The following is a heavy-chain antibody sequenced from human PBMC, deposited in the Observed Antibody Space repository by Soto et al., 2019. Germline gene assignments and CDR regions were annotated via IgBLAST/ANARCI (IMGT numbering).Heavy chain of an antibody. CDR1: GGSISSSSYY. V-gene: IGHV3-23*01. CDR2: ISGSGDKT. CDR3: ASHYGSGSDNWLDP. J-gene: IGHJ5*02. D-gene: IGHD3-10*01. Sequence: ETLSLTCTVSGGSISSSSYYWGWIRQAPGKGLEWVSAISGSGDKTYYGESVKGRFTISRDNSKNTLYLEMNSLRVEDTAAYYCASHYGSGSDNWLDPWGQGTLVTVSS.